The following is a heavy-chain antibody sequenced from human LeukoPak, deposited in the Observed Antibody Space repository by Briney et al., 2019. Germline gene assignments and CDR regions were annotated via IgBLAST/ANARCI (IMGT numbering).Heavy chain of an antibody. D-gene: IGHD6-19*01. CDR2: IWYDGQTK. J-gene: IGHJ4*02. V-gene: IGHV3-33*01. Sequence: GGSLRLSCEASGFIFSNYGMHWVRQAPGKGLEWVALIWYDGQTKFYADSVKGRFTISRDNSGNTLFLHMTSLRVKDTAVYYCAREWGRIAVAGGPGYWGQGALVTVSS. CDR3: AREWGRIAVAGGPGY. CDR1: GFIFSNYG.